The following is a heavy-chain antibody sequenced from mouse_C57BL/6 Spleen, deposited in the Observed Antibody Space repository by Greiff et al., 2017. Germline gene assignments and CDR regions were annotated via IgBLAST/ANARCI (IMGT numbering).Heavy chain of an antibody. D-gene: IGHD1-1*01. CDR2: IYPRDGST. Sequence: QVQLQQSGPELVKPGASVKLSCKASGYTFTSYDINWVKQRPGQGLEWIGWIYPRDGSTKYNEKFKGKATLTVDTSSSTAYMELHSLTSEDSAVYFCARPPYYYGSSLWYFDVWGTGTTVTVSS. CDR3: ARPPYYYGSSLWYFDV. J-gene: IGHJ1*03. CDR1: GYTFTSYD. V-gene: IGHV1-85*01.